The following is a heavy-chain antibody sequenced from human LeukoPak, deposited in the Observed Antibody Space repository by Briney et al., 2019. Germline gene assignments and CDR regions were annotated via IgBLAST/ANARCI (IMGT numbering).Heavy chain of an antibody. J-gene: IGHJ5*02. V-gene: IGHV4-31*03. Sequence: SETLSLTCTVSGGSISSGGYYWGWIRQHPGKGLEWIGYIYYSGSTYYNPSLKSRITISVDTSKNQFSLKLSSVTAADTAVYYCARDPGGRNWFDPWGQGALVTVSS. CDR2: IYYSGST. D-gene: IGHD3-10*01. CDR1: GGSISSGGYY. CDR3: ARDPGGRNWFDP.